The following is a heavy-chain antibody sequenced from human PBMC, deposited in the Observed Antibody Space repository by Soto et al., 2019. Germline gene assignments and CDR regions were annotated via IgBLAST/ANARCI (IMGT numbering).Heavy chain of an antibody. CDR3: ATFYGSGSHYYYYGMDV. CDR1: GYSFTSYW. D-gene: IGHD3-10*01. V-gene: IGHV5-51*01. CDR2: IYPGDSDT. Sequence: PGESLKISCKGSGYSFTSYWIGWVRQMPGKGLEWMGIIYPGDSDTRYSPSFQGQVTISADKSISTAYLQWSSLKASDTAMYYCATFYGSGSHYYYYGMDVWGQGTTVTVSS. J-gene: IGHJ6*02.